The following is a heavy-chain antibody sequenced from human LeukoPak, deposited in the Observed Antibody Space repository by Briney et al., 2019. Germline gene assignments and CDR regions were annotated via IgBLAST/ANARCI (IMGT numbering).Heavy chain of an antibody. J-gene: IGHJ6*03. Sequence: ASAKVSCKASGYTLTSYYLHWVRQAPGQGLGWLGWINLNGGGTLSAQKFQGRVTMTRDASISTAYMELSGLRSDDTAVYYCATRCTNGVCYKAYYMDVWGKGTTVTVSS. CDR1: GYTLTSYY. CDR3: ATRCTNGVCYKAYYMDV. V-gene: IGHV1-2*02. CDR2: INLNGGGT. D-gene: IGHD2-8*01.